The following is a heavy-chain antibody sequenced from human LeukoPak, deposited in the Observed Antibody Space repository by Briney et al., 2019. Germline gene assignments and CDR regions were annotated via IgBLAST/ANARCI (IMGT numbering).Heavy chain of an antibody. Sequence: SETLSLTCTVSGGSISSYYWSWIRQPAGKGLEWIGRIYTSGSTNYNPSLKSRVTMSVDTSKNQFSLKLSSVTAADTAVYYCARDGFTVRSYYYYYMGVWGKGTTVTVSS. CDR2: IYTSGST. V-gene: IGHV4-4*07. D-gene: IGHD4-11*01. J-gene: IGHJ6*03. CDR3: ARDGFTVRSYYYYYMGV. CDR1: GGSISSYY.